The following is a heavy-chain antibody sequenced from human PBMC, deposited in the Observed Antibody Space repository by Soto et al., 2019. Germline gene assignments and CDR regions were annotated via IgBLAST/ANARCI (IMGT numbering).Heavy chain of an antibody. CDR3: VAYIDRYIY. V-gene: IGHV3-72*01. CDR1: GFSFRCHF. CDR2: TKNKANSYTT. D-gene: IGHD2-15*01. J-gene: IGHJ4*02. Sequence: GGSLRLSCAASGFSFRCHFMDWVRQAPGKGLEWVGRTKNKANSYTTEYAASVKDRFTISRDDSKSSLSLQMNSLKTEDTAVHYCVAYIDRYIYWGQGPLVTVSS.